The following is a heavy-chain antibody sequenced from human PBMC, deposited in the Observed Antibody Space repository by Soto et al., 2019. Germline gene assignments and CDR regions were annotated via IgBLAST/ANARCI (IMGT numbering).Heavy chain of an antibody. CDR3: AKDFDRYFDWLPTLDYYYYGMDV. CDR2: ISYDGSNK. V-gene: IGHV3-30*18. Sequence: GGSLRLSCAASGFTFSSYGMHWVRQAPGKGLEWVAVISYDGSNKYYADSVKGRFTISRDNSKNTLYLQMNSLRAEDTAVYYCAKDFDRYFDWLPTLDYYYYGMDVWGQGTTVTVSS. CDR1: GFTFSSYG. J-gene: IGHJ6*02. D-gene: IGHD3-9*01.